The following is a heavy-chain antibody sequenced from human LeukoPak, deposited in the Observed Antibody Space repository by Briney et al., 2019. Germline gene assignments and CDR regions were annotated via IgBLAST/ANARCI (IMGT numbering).Heavy chain of an antibody. Sequence: GESLKISCQGSGYNFPIYWIGWVRQMPGKGLEWMGIIYPGDSDTRYSPSFQGQVTISADKSISTAYLQWSSLKASDTAMYYCASYYGDPAGGYFDYWGQGTLVTVSS. CDR2: IYPGDSDT. D-gene: IGHD4-17*01. CDR3: ASYYGDPAGGYFDY. CDR1: GYNFPIYW. J-gene: IGHJ4*02. V-gene: IGHV5-51*01.